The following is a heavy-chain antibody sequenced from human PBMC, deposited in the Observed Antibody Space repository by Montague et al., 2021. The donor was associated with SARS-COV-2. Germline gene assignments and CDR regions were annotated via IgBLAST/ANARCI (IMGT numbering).Heavy chain of an antibody. Sequence: SLRLSCAASGFTFSSYALSWVRQAPGKGLEWVSLLYSGGHDAYYADSVKGRFTISRDNSKSTLYLQMDSLRAEDTAVYYCAKMPYSGTYYFDYWGQGTTVTVSS. CDR3: AKMPYSGTYYFDY. V-gene: IGHV3-23*03. D-gene: IGHD1-26*01. J-gene: IGHJ4*02. CDR2: LYSGGHDA. CDR1: GFTFSSYA.